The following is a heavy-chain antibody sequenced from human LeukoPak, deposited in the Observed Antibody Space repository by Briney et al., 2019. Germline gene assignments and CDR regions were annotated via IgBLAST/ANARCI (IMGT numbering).Heavy chain of an antibody. D-gene: IGHD6-6*01. Sequence: GGSLRLSCAASGFAFSNYAMHWVRQAPGKGLEWVAVISYDGGTKYYADSVKGRFTISRDNSKNTLYLQMNSLRAEDTAVYYCAKDKMAYSTSSWDYWGQGTLVTVSS. CDR2: ISYDGGTK. V-gene: IGHV3-30*18. J-gene: IGHJ4*02. CDR3: AKDKMAYSTSSWDY. CDR1: GFAFSNYA.